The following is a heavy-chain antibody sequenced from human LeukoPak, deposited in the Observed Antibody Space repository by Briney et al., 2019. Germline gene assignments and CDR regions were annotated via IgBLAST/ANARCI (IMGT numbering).Heavy chain of an antibody. CDR1: GFRFHDYT. CDR3: ARVQYSRMSKGAFDL. Sequence: PGGSLRLSCSASGFRFHDYTMHWVRQAPGECLEWVSSIFWDSSTVAYADSVKGRFTISRDNAQNFLYLKMNSLRDEDMALYYCARVQYSRMSKGAFDLWGQGTLVIVSS. D-gene: IGHD6-6*01. CDR2: IFWDSSTV. J-gene: IGHJ3*01. V-gene: IGHV3-9*03.